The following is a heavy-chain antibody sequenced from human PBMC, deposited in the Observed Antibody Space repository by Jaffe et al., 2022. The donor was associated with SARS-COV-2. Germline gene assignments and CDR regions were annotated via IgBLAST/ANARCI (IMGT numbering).Heavy chain of an antibody. J-gene: IGHJ4*02. V-gene: IGHV4-61*02. CDR1: GGSISSGSFY. Sequence: QVQLQESGPGLVKPSQTLSLTCSVSGGSISSGSFYWSWIRQPAGKGLEWIGRMYTSGSTNYNPSLKSRVTISVDTSKNHFSLKLSSVTAADTAVYYCASVNTIFGVVIEYWGQGTLVTVSS. D-gene: IGHD3-3*01. CDR2: MYTSGST. CDR3: ASVNTIFGVVIEY.